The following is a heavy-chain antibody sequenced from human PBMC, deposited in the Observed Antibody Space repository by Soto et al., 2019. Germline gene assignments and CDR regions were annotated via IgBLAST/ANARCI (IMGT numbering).Heavy chain of an antibody. D-gene: IGHD2-21*01. V-gene: IGHV3-33*01. CDR2: IWYDGSNK. Sequence: QVQLVESGGGVVQPGRSLRLSCAASGFTFSSYGMHWVRQAPGKGLEWVAVIWYDGSNKYYPDSVKGRFTISRDNSKNTLYPQMNSLRAEDTAVYYCAREYCGGDCYFDYWGQGTLVTVSS. CDR3: AREYCGGDCYFDY. J-gene: IGHJ4*02. CDR1: GFTFSSYG.